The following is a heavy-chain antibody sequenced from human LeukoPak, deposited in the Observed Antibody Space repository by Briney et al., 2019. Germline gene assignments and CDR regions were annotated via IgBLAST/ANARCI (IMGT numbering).Heavy chain of an antibody. Sequence: GASVKVSCKVSGYTLTELSMHWVRQAPGKGLEWMGGFDPEDGETIYAQKFQGRVTMTEDTSTDTAYMELSSLRSEDTAVYYCATVALLWFGEFGDAFDIWGQGTMVTVSS. V-gene: IGHV1-24*01. D-gene: IGHD3-10*01. CDR3: ATVALLWFGEFGDAFDI. CDR2: FDPEDGET. CDR1: GYTLTELS. J-gene: IGHJ3*02.